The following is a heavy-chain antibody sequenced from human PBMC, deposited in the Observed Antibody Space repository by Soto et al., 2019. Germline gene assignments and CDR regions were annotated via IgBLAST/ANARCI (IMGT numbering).Heavy chain of an antibody. Sequence: GGSLRLSCAASGFTVSSNYMSWVRQAPGKGLEWVSVIYSDGSTYYADSVKGRFTISRDNSKNTLYLKMNSLRADDTVVYYCARDWIDYGDDAFDIWGQGTMVTVSS. J-gene: IGHJ3*02. D-gene: IGHD4-17*01. CDR2: IYSDGST. V-gene: IGHV3-66*01. CDR3: ARDWIDYGDDAFDI. CDR1: GFTVSSNY.